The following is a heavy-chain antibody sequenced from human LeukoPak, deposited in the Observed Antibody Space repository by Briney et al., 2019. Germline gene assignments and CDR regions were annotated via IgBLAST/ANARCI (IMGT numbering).Heavy chain of an antibody. CDR3: ARSPAWLQLYYFDY. D-gene: IGHD5-24*01. J-gene: IGHJ4*02. CDR2: IIPIFGTA. CDR1: GGSFSIYA. V-gene: IGHV1-69*05. Sequence: SVKVCCKASGGSFSIYAISWVRQAPGQGLEWMGGIIPIFGTANYAQKFQGRVTVTTDESTSTAYMELSSLRSEDTAVYYCARSPAWLQLYYFDYWGQGTLVTVSS.